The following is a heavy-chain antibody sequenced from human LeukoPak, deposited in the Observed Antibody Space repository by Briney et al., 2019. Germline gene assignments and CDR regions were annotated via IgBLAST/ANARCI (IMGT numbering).Heavy chain of an antibody. CDR3: VGCSGGTCSDFDY. J-gene: IGHJ4*02. Sequence: GGSLRLSCVASGLTFSNFWMTWLRQAPGKGLEWVANIKQDGSETYYLDSVKGRFTISRDNAKNSMYLQMNSLRAEDTAVYYCVGCSGGTCSDFDYWGRGTLVTVSS. CDR1: GLTFSNFW. D-gene: IGHD2-15*01. V-gene: IGHV3-7*01. CDR2: IKQDGSET.